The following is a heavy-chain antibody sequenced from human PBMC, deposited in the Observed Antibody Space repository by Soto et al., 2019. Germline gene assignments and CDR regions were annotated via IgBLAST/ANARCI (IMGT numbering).Heavy chain of an antibody. D-gene: IGHD3-3*01. CDR1: GFSLTTSGVG. CDR3: AHRVLRTVFGLVTTTAIYFDF. Sequence: QITLNESGPTVVRPTETLTLTCRFSGFSLTTSGVGVGWIRQSPGKAPEWLALLYWDDDKRYSASLKSRLTITKDTYKNQVVLTVSDLDPTDTATYYCAHRVLRTVFGLVTTTAIYFDFWGQGTPVAVSS. J-gene: IGHJ4*02. V-gene: IGHV2-5*02. CDR2: LYWDDDK.